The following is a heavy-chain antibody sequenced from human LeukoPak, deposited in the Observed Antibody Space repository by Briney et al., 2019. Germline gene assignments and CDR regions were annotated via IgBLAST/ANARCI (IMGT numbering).Heavy chain of an antibody. J-gene: IGHJ4*02. V-gene: IGHV4-34*01. Sequence: KPSETLSLTCAVYGGSFSAFHWNWIRQSPAKGLEWLGEMKQSGTPRYNPSLQSRVTISVDMSKNQFSLNVRSVTAADTAVYYCASRPFLYGFRTYFDNWAQGTLVTVSS. D-gene: IGHD3-10*01. CDR2: MKQSGTP. CDR3: ASRPFLYGFRTYFDN. CDR1: GGSFSAFH.